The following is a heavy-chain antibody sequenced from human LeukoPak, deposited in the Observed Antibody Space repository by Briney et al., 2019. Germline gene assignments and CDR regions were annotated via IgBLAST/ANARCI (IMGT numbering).Heavy chain of an antibody. V-gene: IGHV4-39*07. CDR3: AGGSGASWFDP. Sequence: PSETLSLTCTVSGGSISSSSYYWGWIRQPPGQGLEWIGSIYYSGSTYYNPSLKSRVTISVDMSKNQFSPKLSSVTAADTAVYYCAGGSGASWFDPWGQGTLVTVSS. CDR1: GGSISSSSYY. D-gene: IGHD2-8*02. CDR2: IYYSGST. J-gene: IGHJ5*02.